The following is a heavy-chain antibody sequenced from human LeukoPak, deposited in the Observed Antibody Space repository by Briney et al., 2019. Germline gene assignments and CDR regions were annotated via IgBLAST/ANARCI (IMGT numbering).Heavy chain of an antibody. CDR3: ARDWTKGLDDAFDI. CDR2: INWNGGST. Sequence: GGSLRLSCAASGFTFGDYGMTWVRQVPGKGLEWVSGINWNGGSTGYADSVKGRFTISRDNAKNSLYLQMNSLRAEDTAVYYCARDWTKGLDDAFDIWGQGTMVTVSS. J-gene: IGHJ3*02. V-gene: IGHV3-20*04. D-gene: IGHD3/OR15-3a*01. CDR1: GFTFGDYG.